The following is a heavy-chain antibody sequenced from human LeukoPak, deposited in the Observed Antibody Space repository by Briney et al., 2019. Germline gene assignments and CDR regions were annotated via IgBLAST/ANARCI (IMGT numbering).Heavy chain of an antibody. J-gene: IGHJ4*02. CDR1: GFTFSSYG. Sequence: GGSLRLSCAASGFTFSSYGMHWVRQASGKGLEWVGRIRSKANGYATVYAASVKGRFTISRDDSKNTAYLQMNSLKTEDTAVYYCSSTITWSFDYWGQGTLVTVSS. V-gene: IGHV3-73*01. CDR2: IRSKANGYAT. CDR3: SSTITWSFDY. D-gene: IGHD2-8*02.